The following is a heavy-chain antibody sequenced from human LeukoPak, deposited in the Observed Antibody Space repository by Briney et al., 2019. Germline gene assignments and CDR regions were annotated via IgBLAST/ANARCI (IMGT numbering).Heavy chain of an antibody. CDR1: GGSISSYY. V-gene: IGHV4-59*08. D-gene: IGHD2/OR15-2a*01. J-gene: IGHJ4*02. CDR2: IYYSGST. CDR3: ARSTGTSMPYYFDY. Sequence: SETLSLTCTVSGGSISSYYWSWIRQPPGKGLEWIGYIYYSGSTNYNPSLKSRVTISVDTSKNQFSLKLSSVTAADTAVYYCARSTGTSMPYYFDYWGQGTLVAVSS.